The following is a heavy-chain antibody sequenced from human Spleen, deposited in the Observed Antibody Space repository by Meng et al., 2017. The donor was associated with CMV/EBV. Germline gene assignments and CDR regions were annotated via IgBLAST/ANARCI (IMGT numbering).Heavy chain of an antibody. V-gene: IGHV6-1*01. Sequence: VQLHQSGPGPVQPSHTPSPHRAISGDSVSRNSAAWNWIRQSPSRGLEWLGRTYYRSKWYNDYAVSVKSQITINPDTSKNQFSLQLNSVTPEDTAVYYCARGGVAAGYYYFDYWGQGTLVTVSS. CDR3: ARGGVAAGYYYFDY. D-gene: IGHD6-13*01. J-gene: IGHJ4*02. CDR2: TYYRSKWYN. CDR1: GDSVSRNSAA.